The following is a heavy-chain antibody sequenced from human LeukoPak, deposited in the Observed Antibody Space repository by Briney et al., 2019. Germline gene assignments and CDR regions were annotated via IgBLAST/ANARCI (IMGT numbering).Heavy chain of an antibody. CDR2: MNPNSGNT. J-gene: IGHJ4*02. CDR3: ASALGYCSGGSC. CDR1: GYTFTSYD. D-gene: IGHD2-15*01. Sequence: GASVKVSCKASGYTFTSYDIKWVRQATGQGREWMGWMNPNSGNTGYAQKFQGRVTMTRNTSISTAYMELSSLRSEDTAVYYCASALGYCSGGSCWGQGTLVTVSP. V-gene: IGHV1-8*01.